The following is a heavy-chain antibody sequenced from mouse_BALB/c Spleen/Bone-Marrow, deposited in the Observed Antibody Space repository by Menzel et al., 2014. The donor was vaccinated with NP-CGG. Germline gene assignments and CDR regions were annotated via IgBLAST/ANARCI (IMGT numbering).Heavy chain of an antibody. CDR3: SYGNFAMDY. Sequence: EVQLQQSGAELVRSGASVKLSCTASGFNIKDYYMHWVKQRPEQGLEWIGWIDPENGDTEYAPKFQGKATMTADTSSNTAYLQLSSLTSEDTAFYYCSYGNFAMDYWGQGTSVTVSS. CDR1: GFNIKDYY. V-gene: IGHV14-4*02. CDR2: IDPENGDT. J-gene: IGHJ4*01. D-gene: IGHD2-1*01.